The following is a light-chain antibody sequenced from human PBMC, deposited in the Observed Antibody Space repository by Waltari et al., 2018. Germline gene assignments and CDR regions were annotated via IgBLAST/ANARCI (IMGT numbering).Light chain of an antibody. Sequence: EIVLTQSPATLSLSPGERAPLSRRASQSISNNLAWYQQKPGQAPRLVIYDASNRATGIPARFSGSGSGTDFTLTISTLEPEDSAVYYCQQRANWPPGAAFGQGTKVEIK. CDR1: QSISNN. V-gene: IGKV3-11*01. CDR3: QQRANWPPGAA. J-gene: IGKJ1*01. CDR2: DAS.